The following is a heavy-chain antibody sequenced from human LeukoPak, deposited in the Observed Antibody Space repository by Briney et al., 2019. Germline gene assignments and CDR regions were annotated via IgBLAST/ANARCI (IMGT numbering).Heavy chain of an antibody. J-gene: IGHJ5*02. CDR1: GGSFSGYY. CDR2: INHSGST. V-gene: IGHV4-34*01. D-gene: IGHD2-2*01. CDR3: ARARSSTRGRESSWFDP. Sequence: SETLSLTCAVYGGSFSGYYWSWIRQPPGKGLEWIGEINHSGSTNYNPSLKSRVTISVDTSKNQFSLKLSSVTAADTAVYYCARARSSTRGRESSWFDPWGQGTLVTVSS.